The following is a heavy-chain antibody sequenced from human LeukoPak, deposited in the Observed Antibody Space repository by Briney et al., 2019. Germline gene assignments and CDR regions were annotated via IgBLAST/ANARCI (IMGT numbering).Heavy chain of an antibody. CDR1: GFTFSSYA. J-gene: IGHJ4*02. V-gene: IGHV3-23*01. D-gene: IGHD3-22*01. Sequence: PGGSLRLSCAASGFTFSSYAMSWVRQAPGKGLEWVSAISGSGGSTYYADSVKGRFTISRDNSKNTLYLPMNSLRAEDTAVYYCAKDPFHYDSSGYYFDYWGQGTLVTVSS. CDR3: AKDPFHYDSSGYYFDY. CDR2: ISGSGGST.